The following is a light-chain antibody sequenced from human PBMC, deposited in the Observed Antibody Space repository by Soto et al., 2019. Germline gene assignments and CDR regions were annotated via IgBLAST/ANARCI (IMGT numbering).Light chain of an antibody. CDR2: GIS. Sequence: AIQMTQSPSSLSASVGDTVTFTCRASQAIRNDLGWFQQRLGKPPKLLIYGISILQTRVPSRFSGSGSGTDFTLTISGLQPEDFATYYCLHDALFPYSFGQGTRLEI. J-gene: IGKJ2*03. CDR3: LHDALFPYS. CDR1: QAIRND. V-gene: IGKV1-6*01.